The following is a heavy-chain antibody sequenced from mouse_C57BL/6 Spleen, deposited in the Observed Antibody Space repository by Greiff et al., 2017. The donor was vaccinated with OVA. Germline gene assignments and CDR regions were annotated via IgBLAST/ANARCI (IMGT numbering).Heavy chain of an antibody. V-gene: IGHV1-18*01. CDR2: INPNNGGT. D-gene: IGHD2-3*01. J-gene: IGHJ1*03. CDR3: ATNDGYYRYFDV. CDR1: GYTFTDYN. Sequence: EVKLMESGPELVKPGASVKIPCKASGYTFTDYNMDWVKQSHGKSLEWIGDINPNNGGTIYNQKFKGKATLTVDKSSSTAYMELRSLTSEDTAVYYCATNDGYYRYFDVWGTGTTVTVSS.